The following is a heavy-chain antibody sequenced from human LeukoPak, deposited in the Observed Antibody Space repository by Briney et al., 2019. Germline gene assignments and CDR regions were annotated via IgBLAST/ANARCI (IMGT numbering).Heavy chain of an antibody. V-gene: IGHV4-59*08. Sequence: ASETLSLTCTVSGDSISNYYWSWIRQPPGKGLEWIGYIRYSGSANYNPSLRSRVTTSRDTSKNQFFLKLSSVTAADTAVYHCARLVYDSRGYYFDYWGQGTLVIVSS. D-gene: IGHD3-22*01. CDR2: IRYSGSA. CDR1: GDSISNYY. J-gene: IGHJ4*02. CDR3: ARLVYDSRGYYFDY.